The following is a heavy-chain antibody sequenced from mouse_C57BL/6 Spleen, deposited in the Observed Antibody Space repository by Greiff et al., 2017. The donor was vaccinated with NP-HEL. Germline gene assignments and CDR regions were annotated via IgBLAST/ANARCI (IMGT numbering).Heavy chain of an antibody. V-gene: IGHV1-22*01. CDR3: ARVGPPPYIEV. CDR1: GYTFTDYT. J-gene: IGHJ1*03. D-gene: IGHD4-1*01. CDR2: INPNNGGT. Sequence: EVKLMESGPELVKPGASVKMSCKASGYTFTDYTMHWVKQSHGKSLEWIGYINPNNGGTSYNQKFKGKATLTVNKSSSTAYMELRSLTSEDSAVYYCARVGPPPYIEVWGTGTTVTVAS.